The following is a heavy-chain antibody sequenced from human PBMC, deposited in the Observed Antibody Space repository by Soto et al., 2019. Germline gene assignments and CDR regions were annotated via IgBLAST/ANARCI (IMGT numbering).Heavy chain of an antibody. J-gene: IGHJ4*02. D-gene: IGHD3-22*01. CDR2: INHRGST. V-gene: IGHV4-34*01. CDR3: ARRDYYDSSGYYLDY. Sequence: SETLSLTCAVYGGSFSGYYWSWIRQPPGKGLEWIGEINHRGSTNYNPSLKSRVTISVDTSKNQFSLKLSSVTAADTAVYYCARRDYYDSSGYYLDYWGQGTLVTAPQ. CDR1: GGSFSGYY.